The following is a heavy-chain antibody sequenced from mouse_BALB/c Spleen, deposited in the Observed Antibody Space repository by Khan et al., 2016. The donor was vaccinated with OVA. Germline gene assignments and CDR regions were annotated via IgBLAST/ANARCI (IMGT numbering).Heavy chain of an antibody. Sequence: EVELVESGGGLVQPGGSRKLSCAASGFTFSSFGMHWVRQAPEKGLEWVAYISSDSYTIYYADTVKGRFTISRDNPRKTLFLQMTSLGSEDTAMYDSARGNWAWFAYWGQGTLVTVSA. D-gene: IGHD4-1*01. J-gene: IGHJ3*01. CDR2: ISSDSYTI. V-gene: IGHV5-17*02. CDR1: GFTFSSFG. CDR3: ARGNWAWFAY.